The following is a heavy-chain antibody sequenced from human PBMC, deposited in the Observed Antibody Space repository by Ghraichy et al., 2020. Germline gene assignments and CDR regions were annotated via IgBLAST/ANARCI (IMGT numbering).Heavy chain of an antibody. Sequence: ETLRLSCAASGFTFSSYSMNWVRQAPGKGLEWVSYISSSSSTIYYADSVKGRFTISRDNAKNSLYLQMNSLRDEDTAVYYCARDPGLRGWFDPWGQGTLVTVSS. CDR3: ARDPGLRGWFDP. J-gene: IGHJ5*02. CDR2: ISSSSSTI. V-gene: IGHV3-48*02. CDR1: GFTFSSYS. D-gene: IGHD3-10*01.